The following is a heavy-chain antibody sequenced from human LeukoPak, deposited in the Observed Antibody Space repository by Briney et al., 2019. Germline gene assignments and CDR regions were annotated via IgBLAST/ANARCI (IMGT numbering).Heavy chain of an antibody. V-gene: IGHV3-21*01. CDR1: GFTFSSYS. CDR2: ISSSSSYI. D-gene: IGHD2-15*01. J-gene: IGHJ3*02. CDR3: ARDLKRKDIVVVVAAITGGAFDI. Sequence: GGSLRLSCAASGFTFSSYSMNWVRQAPGKGLEWVSSISSSSSYIYYADSVKGRFTISRDNAKNSLYLQMNSLRAEDTAVYYCARDLKRKDIVVVVAAITGGAFDIWGQGTMVTVSS.